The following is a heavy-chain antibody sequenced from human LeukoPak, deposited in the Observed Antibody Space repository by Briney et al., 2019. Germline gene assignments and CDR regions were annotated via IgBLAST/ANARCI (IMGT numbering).Heavy chain of an antibody. CDR3: ARDTDSSGYSA. CDR1: GFTFRSHG. J-gene: IGHJ5*02. CDR2: IWFDGSNK. D-gene: IGHD3-22*01. Sequence: GGSLRLSCAASGFTFRSHGMHWVRQAPGKGLEWVALIWFDGSNKYYADSVKGRFTISRDNSKNTLYLQMNSLRAEDTAVYYCARDTDSSGYSAWGQGTLVTVS. V-gene: IGHV3-33*01.